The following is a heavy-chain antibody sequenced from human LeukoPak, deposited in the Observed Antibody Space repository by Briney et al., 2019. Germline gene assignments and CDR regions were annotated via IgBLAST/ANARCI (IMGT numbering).Heavy chain of an antibody. Sequence: GGSLRLSCAASGFTFSSYGMSWVRQAPGKGLEWVSAISGSGGSTYYADSVRGRFTISRDNSKNTLYLQMNSLRAEDTAVYYCAREGPLDSITGTTFSYWDQGTLVTVSS. D-gene: IGHD1-7*01. J-gene: IGHJ4*02. CDR1: GFTFSSYG. V-gene: IGHV3-23*01. CDR2: ISGSGGST. CDR3: AREGPLDSITGTTFSY.